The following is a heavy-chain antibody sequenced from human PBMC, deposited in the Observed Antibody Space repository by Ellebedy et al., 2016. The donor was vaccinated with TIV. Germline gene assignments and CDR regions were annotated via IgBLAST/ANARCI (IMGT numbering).Heavy chain of an antibody. Sequence: ASVKVSCXASGYTFTGYYMHWVRQAPGQGLEWMGIINPSGGSTSYAQKFQGRVTMTRDTSTSTVYMELSSLRSEDTAVYYCARKPQSDSEFDYWGQGTLVTVSS. D-gene: IGHD1-14*01. CDR1: GYTFTGYY. CDR2: INPSGGST. V-gene: IGHV1-46*01. CDR3: ARKPQSDSEFDY. J-gene: IGHJ4*02.